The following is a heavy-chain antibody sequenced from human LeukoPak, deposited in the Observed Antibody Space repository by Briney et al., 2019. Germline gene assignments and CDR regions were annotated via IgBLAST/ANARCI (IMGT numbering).Heavy chain of an antibody. D-gene: IGHD4-17*01. J-gene: IGHJ3*02. CDR2: IYYSGST. Sequence: SQTLSLTCTVSGGSISSGGYYWSWIRQHPGKGLEWIGYIYYSGSTYYNPSLKSRVTISVDTSKNQFSLKLSSVTAADTAVYYCARDHDYGDFRRAFDIWGQGTMVTVSS. V-gene: IGHV4-31*03. CDR3: ARDHDYGDFRRAFDI. CDR1: GGSISSGGYY.